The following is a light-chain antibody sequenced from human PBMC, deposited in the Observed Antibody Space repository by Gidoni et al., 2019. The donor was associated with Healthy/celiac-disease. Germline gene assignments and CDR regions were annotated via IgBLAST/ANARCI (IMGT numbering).Light chain of an antibody. Sequence: DIQMTQPPSTLSASVGDRLTITCRASQSISSWLAWYQQKPGKAPKLLIYKASSLESGVPSRFSGSGSGTEFTLTISSLQPDDFATYYCQRYNSYWTFGQGTKVEIK. CDR1: QSISSW. CDR3: QRYNSYWT. J-gene: IGKJ1*01. CDR2: KAS. V-gene: IGKV1-5*03.